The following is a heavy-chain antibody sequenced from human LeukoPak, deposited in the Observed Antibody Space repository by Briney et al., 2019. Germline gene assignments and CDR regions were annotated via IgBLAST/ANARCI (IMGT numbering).Heavy chain of an antibody. CDR2: IFYSGST. Sequence: SETLSLTCTVSGGSISSDDYSWSWIRQPPGKGLEWIGHIFYSGSTYYNPSLRSRLTISVDTSKNQFSLKLSSVTAADTAVYYCARDFAEGDYGKFDYWGQGTLVTVSP. CDR3: ARDFAEGDYGKFDY. CDR1: GGSISSDDYS. V-gene: IGHV4-30-4*08. J-gene: IGHJ4*02. D-gene: IGHD4/OR15-4a*01.